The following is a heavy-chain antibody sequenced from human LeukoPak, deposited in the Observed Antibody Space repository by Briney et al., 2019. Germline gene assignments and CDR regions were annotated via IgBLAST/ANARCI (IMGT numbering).Heavy chain of an antibody. CDR2: INTDGSRT. V-gene: IGHV3-74*01. Sequence: PGGSLRLSCVASGFTFSNYWVHWVRQAPGKGLVWVSRINTDGSRTDYADSVRGRFTISRDNAKNTLSLQMNSLTAEDTAVYYCVRSMSGRNDFWGPGTLVTVSS. J-gene: IGHJ4*02. CDR3: VRSMSGRNDF. D-gene: IGHD3-3*01. CDR1: GFTFSNYW.